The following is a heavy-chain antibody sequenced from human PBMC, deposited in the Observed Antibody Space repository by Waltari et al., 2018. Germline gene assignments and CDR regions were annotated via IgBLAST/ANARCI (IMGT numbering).Heavy chain of an antibody. CDR1: GFIFSRFA. CDR3: TKMRRNLPRDIIDN. CDR2: SGDSVGST. V-gene: IGHV3-23*01. J-gene: IGHJ4*02. Sequence: EVQLLESGGGLVQRGGSLRLSCAVSGFIFSRFAMSWVRHTPGKGRGCAAGSGDSVGSTYYADSVQGRFTISRDNSKKRVFLQMNSLRAEDTATYYCTKMRRNLPRDIIDNWGQGTQVIIAS.